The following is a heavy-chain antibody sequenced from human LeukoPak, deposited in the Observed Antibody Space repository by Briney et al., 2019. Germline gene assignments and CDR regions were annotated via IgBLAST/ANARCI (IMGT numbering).Heavy chain of an antibody. J-gene: IGHJ3*01. D-gene: IGHD2-15*01. CDR3: ARQYCSGGNCYPFDAFDV. Sequence: SETLSLTCTVSGDSISSYYWSWIRQPPGKGLEWIGYIDYSGSTNYNPSLKSRVTISLDTSKRQFSLRLNSVTAADTAVYYCARQYCSGGNCYPFDAFDVWGQGTMVTVSS. V-gene: IGHV4-59*01. CDR2: IDYSGST. CDR1: GDSISSYY.